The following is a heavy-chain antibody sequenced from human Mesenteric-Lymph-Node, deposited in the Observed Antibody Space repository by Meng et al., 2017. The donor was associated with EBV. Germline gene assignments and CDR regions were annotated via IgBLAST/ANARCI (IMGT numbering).Heavy chain of an antibody. D-gene: IGHD3-16*01. CDR2: VNHGGAT. Sequence: LGAGLLKPSETLSPPCAVYGASFSDYYWTWIRQPPGKGLEWIGEVNHGGATIYNPSLESRVTISIDTSKNQFSLKVTSVTAADTAVYFCATLGSFASSIDPWGQGTLVTVSS. CDR1: GASFSDYY. CDR3: ATLGSFASSIDP. V-gene: IGHV4-34*01. J-gene: IGHJ5*02.